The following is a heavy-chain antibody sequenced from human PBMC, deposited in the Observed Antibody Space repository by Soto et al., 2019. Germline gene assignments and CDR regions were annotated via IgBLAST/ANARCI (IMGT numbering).Heavy chain of an antibody. Sequence: QVLLVQSGAELKKPGSSVKVSCRASGGTFSSYGISWVRQAPGQGLEWMGGIIPLFGTTNYAHKFRGRVTVTADESTSTIYMELTRLRFEDTAIYYCARAHGSSWYNWFDAWGQGTLVTVSS. CDR3: ARAHGSSWYNWFDA. CDR2: IIPLFGTT. V-gene: IGHV1-69*01. D-gene: IGHD6-13*01. CDR1: GGTFSSYG. J-gene: IGHJ5*02.